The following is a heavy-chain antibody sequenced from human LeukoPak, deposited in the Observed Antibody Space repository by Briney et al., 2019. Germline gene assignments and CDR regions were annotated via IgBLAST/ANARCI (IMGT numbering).Heavy chain of an antibody. Sequence: SETLSLTCTVSGGSISSYYWSWIRQPAGKGLEWIGRIYTSGSTNYNPSLKSRVTMSVDTSKNQLSLKLSSVTAADTAVYYCARVGIVVVPAASAFDIWGQGTMVTVSS. D-gene: IGHD2-2*01. V-gene: IGHV4-4*07. J-gene: IGHJ3*02. CDR2: IYTSGST. CDR3: ARVGIVVVPAASAFDI. CDR1: GGSISSYY.